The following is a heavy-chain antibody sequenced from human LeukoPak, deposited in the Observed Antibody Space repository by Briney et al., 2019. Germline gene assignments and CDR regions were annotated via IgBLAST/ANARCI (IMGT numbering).Heavy chain of an antibody. V-gene: IGHV4-59*08. D-gene: IGHD2-21*01. J-gene: IGHJ4*02. CDR1: GFTFSDAW. Sequence: GSLRLSCAASGFTFSDAWMSWVRQAPGKGLEWIAYIDNSGNTNYNPSLKSRVTISVDTFRNEFSLKVTYVTAADTAVYYCARHLAARLGGARFSDYWGQGTLVTVSS. CDR2: IDNSGNT. CDR3: ARHLAARLGGARFSDY.